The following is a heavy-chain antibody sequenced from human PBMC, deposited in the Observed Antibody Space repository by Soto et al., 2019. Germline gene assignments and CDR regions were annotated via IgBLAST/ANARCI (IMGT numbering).Heavy chain of an antibody. D-gene: IGHD1-26*01. Sequence: QVQLVQSGAEVREPGASVKVSCKASGYSFTSLDINWVRQTAGQGLEWMGWMEPSTGRTGYAQKLQGRVTMTRDTNIKTGYMELSTLTSDETAFYYRARGVSAGVDYWGKGTLVTVSS. CDR1: GYSFTSLD. V-gene: IGHV1-8*01. CDR2: MEPSTGRT. J-gene: IGHJ4*02. CDR3: ARGVSAGVDY.